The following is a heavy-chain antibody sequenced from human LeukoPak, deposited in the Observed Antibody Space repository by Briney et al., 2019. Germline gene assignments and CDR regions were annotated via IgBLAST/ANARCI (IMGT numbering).Heavy chain of an antibody. D-gene: IGHD3-10*01. CDR3: ARDQYYGSGSYSFDY. Sequence: GGSLRLSCAACGFTFDDYGMSWVRQAPGKGLEGVSGINWNGGSTGYADSVKGRFTISRDNAKNSLYLQVNSLRAEDTALYYWARDQYYGSGSYSFDYWGQGTLVTVSS. CDR1: GFTFDDYG. CDR2: INWNGGST. V-gene: IGHV3-20*04. J-gene: IGHJ4*02.